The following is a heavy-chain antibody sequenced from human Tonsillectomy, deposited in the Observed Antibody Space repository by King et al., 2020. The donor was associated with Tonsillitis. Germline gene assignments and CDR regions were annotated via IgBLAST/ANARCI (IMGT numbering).Heavy chain of an antibody. Sequence: VQLVESGGGLVQPGRSLRLSCTASGFTFGDYAMSWVRQAPGKGLEWVGFIRSKAYGGTTEYAASVKGRFTISRDDSKSIAYLQMNSLKTEDTAVYYCTRAYVLRFLEWLSTPDYWGQGTLVTVSS. CDR2: IRSKAYGGTT. D-gene: IGHD3-3*01. J-gene: IGHJ4*02. CDR3: TRAYVLRFLEWLSTPDY. V-gene: IGHV3-49*04. CDR1: GFTFGDYA.